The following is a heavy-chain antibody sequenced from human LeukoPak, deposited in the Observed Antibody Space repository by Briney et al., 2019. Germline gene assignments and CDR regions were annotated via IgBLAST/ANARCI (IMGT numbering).Heavy chain of an antibody. D-gene: IGHD1-26*01. J-gene: IGHJ5*02. CDR2: IYTSGST. CDR3: ARAQSYYNNWFDP. V-gene: IGHV4-61*02. CDR1: GGSISSGSYY. Sequence: SETLSLTCTVSGGSISSGSYYWSWIRQPAGKGLEWIGRIYTSGSTYYNPSLKSRVTISVDTSKNQFSLKLSSVTAADTAVYYCARAQSYYNNWFDPWGQGTLVTVSS.